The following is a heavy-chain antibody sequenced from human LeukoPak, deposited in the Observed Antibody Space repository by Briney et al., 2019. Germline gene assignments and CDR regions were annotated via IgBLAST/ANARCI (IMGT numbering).Heavy chain of an antibody. Sequence: GGSLRLSCTASGFAFSSYSMNWVRQAPGKGLEWVSGISGSGDNTYYADSVKGRFTISRDNSKNTLYVQVNSLGTEDTAAYYCAKGSYYDSSGSFYFDYWGQGTLVTVSS. CDR1: GFAFSSYS. D-gene: IGHD3-22*01. J-gene: IGHJ4*02. CDR3: AKGSYYDSSGSFYFDY. V-gene: IGHV3-23*01. CDR2: ISGSGDNT.